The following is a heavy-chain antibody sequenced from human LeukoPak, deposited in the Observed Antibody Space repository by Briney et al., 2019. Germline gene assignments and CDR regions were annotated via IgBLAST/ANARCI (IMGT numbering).Heavy chain of an antibody. J-gene: IGHJ3*01. V-gene: IGHV1-46*01. CDR2: INPSGGST. CDR1: GYTFTGYY. D-gene: IGHD3-10*01. CDR3: ARSSAYYGELDV. Sequence: ASVKVSCKASGYTFTGYYIHWVRQAPGQGLEWMGIINPSGGSTTYAQKFQGRVTMTSDTSTSTVYVDLSSLRSDDTAIFYCARSSAYYGELDVWGQGTMVTVSS.